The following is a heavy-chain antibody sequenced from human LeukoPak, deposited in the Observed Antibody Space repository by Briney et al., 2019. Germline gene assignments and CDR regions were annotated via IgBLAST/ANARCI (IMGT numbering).Heavy chain of an antibody. D-gene: IGHD2-2*01. J-gene: IGHJ6*02. V-gene: IGHV1-2*02. CDR3: ATDHCTRTNCYEDYYHGMDV. CDR1: EDTFTGYY. CDR2: VNPNNGVT. Sequence: ASVKVSCKASEDTFTGYYIHWVRQAPGQGLEWMGWVNPNNGVTEYAQEFQGRVTMTGDTSLSTAYMELSRLRSDDTAVYYCATDHCTRTNCYEDYYHGMDVWGQGTTVTVSS.